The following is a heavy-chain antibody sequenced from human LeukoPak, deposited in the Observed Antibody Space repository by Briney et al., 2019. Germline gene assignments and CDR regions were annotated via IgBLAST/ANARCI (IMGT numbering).Heavy chain of an antibody. CDR3: ASRVMAVNGFDI. Sequence: GGSLRLSCAASGFTFSGSWMHWVRQAPGKGLEWVSRISTYGSTTTYADSVKGRFTISRDNAENTLYLQMNSLRAEDTAVYYCASRVMAVNGFDIWGQGTMVTVSS. V-gene: IGHV3-74*01. CDR1: GFTFSGSW. D-gene: IGHD3-16*01. J-gene: IGHJ3*02. CDR2: ISTYGSTT.